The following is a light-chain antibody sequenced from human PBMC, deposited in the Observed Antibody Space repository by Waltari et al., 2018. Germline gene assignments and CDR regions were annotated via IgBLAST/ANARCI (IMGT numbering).Light chain of an antibody. Sequence: QSALTQPASASGSPRQSLTTSCPGTSSDVGRYNLLPWYQHHPGKAPTLIIYEVLQRPSGVATRFSASRSGKTASLTISGLQADDEADYYCCSYAGVITYVFGSGTRVTVL. CDR1: SSDVGRYNL. CDR2: EVL. V-gene: IGLV2-23*02. J-gene: IGLJ1*01. CDR3: CSYAGVITYV.